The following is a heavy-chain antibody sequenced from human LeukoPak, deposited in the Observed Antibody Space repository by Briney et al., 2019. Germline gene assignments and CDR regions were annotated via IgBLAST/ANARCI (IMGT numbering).Heavy chain of an antibody. J-gene: IGHJ4*02. D-gene: IGHD6-13*01. CDR2: IGSGGTT. CDR3: AKDGGSGNRQQLGY. Sequence: GGSLRLSCAASGFTFSSYTMSWVRPAPGKGLEGVSSIGSGGTTYYADSVKGRFTISRDNSKNTLYLQMTSLRAEDTAVYYCAKDGGSGNRQQLGYWGQGSLVTVSS. V-gene: IGHV3-23*01. CDR1: GFTFSSYT.